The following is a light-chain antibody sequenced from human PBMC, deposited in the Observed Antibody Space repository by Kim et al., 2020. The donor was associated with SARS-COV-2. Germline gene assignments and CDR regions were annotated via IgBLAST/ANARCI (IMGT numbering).Light chain of an antibody. J-gene: IGLJ2*01. V-gene: IGLV3-19*01. Sequence: VALGQTARITCQGDSLRSYYATWYQQKPGQAPILVIYGKNKRPSGIPDRFSGSSSGNTASLTITGTQAGDEADYYCNSRDSNDNVVFGGGTQLTVL. CDR1: SLRSYY. CDR2: GKN. CDR3: NSRDSNDNVV.